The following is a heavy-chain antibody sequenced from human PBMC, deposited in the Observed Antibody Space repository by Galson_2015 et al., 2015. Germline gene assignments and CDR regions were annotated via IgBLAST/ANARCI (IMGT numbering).Heavy chain of an antibody. CDR1: GFTFSSYS. J-gene: IGHJ6*02. V-gene: IGHV3-48*02. CDR2: ISSSSSTI. Sequence: SLRLSCAASGFTFSSYSMNWVRQAPGKGLEWVSYISSSSSTIYYADSVKGRFTISRDNAKNSLYLQMNSLRDEDTAVYYCARDITIFSNYYYGMDVWGQGTTVTVSS. D-gene: IGHD3-3*01. CDR3: ARDITIFSNYYYGMDV.